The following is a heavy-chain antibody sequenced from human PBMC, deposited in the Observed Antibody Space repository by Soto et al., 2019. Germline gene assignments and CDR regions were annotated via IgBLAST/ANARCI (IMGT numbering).Heavy chain of an antibody. CDR1: GFTFSSYF. CDR2: ISRSSGST. V-gene: IGHV3-23*01. Sequence: DVQLLESGGGLVQPGGSLRLSCAASGFTFSSYFMTWVRQAPGKGLEWVSSISRSSGSTYYADSVRGRLTISRDNSKNTLYLQMNSLRAEDTAVYYCARGSFYYYMDVWGKGTTVTVSS. J-gene: IGHJ6*03. CDR3: ARGSFYYYMDV.